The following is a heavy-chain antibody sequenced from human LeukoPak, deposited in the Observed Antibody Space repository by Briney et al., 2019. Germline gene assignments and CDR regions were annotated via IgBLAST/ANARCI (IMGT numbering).Heavy chain of an antibody. V-gene: IGHV4-30-4*01. CDR1: GDSINNGDYF. CDR2: IYYTGST. J-gene: IGHJ4*02. Sequence: SETLSLTCTVSGDSINNGDYFWSWIRQSPGKGLEWIGYIYYTGSTYDNPSLKSRVTISVDTSKNQFSLKLSSVTAADTAVYYCARFKWNDGTSIDYWGQGTLVTVSS. D-gene: IGHD1-20*01. CDR3: ARFKWNDGTSIDY.